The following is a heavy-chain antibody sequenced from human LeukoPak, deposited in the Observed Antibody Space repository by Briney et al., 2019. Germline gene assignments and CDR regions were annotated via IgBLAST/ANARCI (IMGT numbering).Heavy chain of an antibody. Sequence: SETLSLTCTVSGGSISSSSYYWGWIRQPPGKGLEWIGSIYYSGSTYYNPSLKSRVTISVDTSKNQFSLKLSSVTAADTAVYYCARERVAAAGTRGGWFDPWGQGTLVTVSS. J-gene: IGHJ5*02. CDR1: GGSISSSSYY. V-gene: IGHV4-39*07. CDR2: IYYSGST. CDR3: ARERVAAAGTRGGWFDP. D-gene: IGHD6-13*01.